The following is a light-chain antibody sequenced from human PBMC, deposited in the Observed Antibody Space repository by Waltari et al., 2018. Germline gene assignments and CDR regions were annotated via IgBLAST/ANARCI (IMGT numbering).Light chain of an antibody. V-gene: IGKV1-5*03. CDR3: QQYNSYHT. CDR2: TAS. CDR1: QSISTW. J-gene: IGKJ2*01. Sequence: DIQMTQSPSTLSASVGARITITCRASQSISTWLAWEQQNSGKAPKLLIYTASNLESGVPSRFSGSGSGTEFTLTISSLQPDDFATYYCQQYNSYHTFGQGTKLEIK.